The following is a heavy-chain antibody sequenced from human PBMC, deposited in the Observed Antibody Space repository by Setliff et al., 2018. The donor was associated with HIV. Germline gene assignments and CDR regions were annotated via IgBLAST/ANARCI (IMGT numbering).Heavy chain of an antibody. CDR1: GFTFSSYG. CDR3: ARDTSRSDESAFDI. J-gene: IGHJ3*02. V-gene: IGHV3-30*02. D-gene: IGHD6-19*01. Sequence: PGGSLRLSCAASGFTFSSYGMHWVRQAPGKGLEWVAFIRYDGSNKYYADSVKGRFTISRDNSKNTLYLQMNSLKSEDTAVYYCARDTSRSDESAFDIWGQGTMVTVSS. CDR2: IRYDGSNK.